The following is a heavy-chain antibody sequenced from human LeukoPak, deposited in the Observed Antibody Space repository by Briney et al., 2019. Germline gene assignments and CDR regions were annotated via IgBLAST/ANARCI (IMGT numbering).Heavy chain of an antibody. CDR3: ARGLNYGVETFFDY. Sequence: PSETLSLTCAVYGGSFSGYYWSWIRQPPGKGLEWIGEINHSGSTNYNPSLKSRVTISVDTSKNQFSLKLSSVTAADTAVYYCARGLNYGVETFFDYWGQGTLVTVSS. CDR2: INHSGST. D-gene: IGHD4-17*01. CDR1: GGSFSGYY. J-gene: IGHJ4*02. V-gene: IGHV4-34*01.